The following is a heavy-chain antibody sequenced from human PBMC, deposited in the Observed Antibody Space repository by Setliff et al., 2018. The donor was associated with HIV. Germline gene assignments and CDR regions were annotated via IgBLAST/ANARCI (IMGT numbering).Heavy chain of an antibody. D-gene: IGHD3-16*02. CDR2: ISYSGIR. Sequence: KTSETLSLTCTVSGGSFSGHYWSWIRQPPGKGPEWIGYISYSGIRNYNPSLKSRVTMSLDTSKNRFSLQLRSVTAADTAVYHCARRKSGSSYRFFNYWGLGSLVTVSS. CDR3: ARRKSGSSYRFFNY. J-gene: IGHJ4*02. CDR1: GGSFSGHY. V-gene: IGHV4-59*11.